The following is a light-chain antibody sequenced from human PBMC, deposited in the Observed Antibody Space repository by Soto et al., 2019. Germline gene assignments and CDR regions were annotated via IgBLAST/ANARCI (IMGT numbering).Light chain of an antibody. V-gene: IGKV2-28*01. CDR1: RVVLHSNGYNY. CDR3: MQALQTPPT. CDR2: LGS. J-gene: IGKJ5*01. Sequence: DNVMTQSPLSLPVTPREPASISCICMRVVLHSNGYNYLDWYLQKPGQSPQLLIYLGSNRASGVPDRFSGSGSGTDFTLKVSRVEAEDVGVYYCMQALQTPPTFGQGKRLEIK.